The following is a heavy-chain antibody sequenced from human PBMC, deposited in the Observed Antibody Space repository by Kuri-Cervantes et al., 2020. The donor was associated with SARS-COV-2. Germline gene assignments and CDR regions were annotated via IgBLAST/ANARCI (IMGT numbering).Heavy chain of an antibody. V-gene: IGHV3-64*04. Sequence: GGSLRLSCSASGFTFSSYAMHWVRQAPGKGLEYVSAISSNGGSTYYADSVKGRFTISRDNSKNTLYLQMNSLRAEDTAVYYCARDYSVRYFDWLLSVGGMDVWGKGTTVTVSS. D-gene: IGHD3-9*01. CDR2: ISSNGGST. CDR1: GFTFSSYA. CDR3: ARDYSVRYFDWLLSVGGMDV. J-gene: IGHJ6*03.